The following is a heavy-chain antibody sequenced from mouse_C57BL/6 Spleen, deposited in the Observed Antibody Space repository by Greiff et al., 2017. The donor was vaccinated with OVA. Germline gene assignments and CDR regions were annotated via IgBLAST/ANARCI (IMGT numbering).Heavy chain of an antibody. V-gene: IGHV1-82*01. J-gene: IGHJ1*03. CDR2: IYPGDGDT. D-gene: IGHD1-1*01. CDR3: AFTVEGDWYFDV. Sequence: QVQLQQSGPELVKPGASVKISCKASGYAFGSSWMNWVKQRPGKGLEWIGRIYPGDGDTNYNGKFKGKATLTADKSSSTAYMQLSSLTSEDSAVYVCAFTVEGDWYFDVWGTGTTVTVSS. CDR1: GYAFGSSW.